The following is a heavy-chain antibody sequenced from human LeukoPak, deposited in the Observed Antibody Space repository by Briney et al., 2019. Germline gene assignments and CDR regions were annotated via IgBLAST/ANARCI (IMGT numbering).Heavy chain of an antibody. D-gene: IGHD6-19*01. V-gene: IGHV3-7*01. J-gene: IGHJ4*02. CDR1: GFTFSSYW. CDR2: IKQAGSEK. CDR3: AREGDGYSSGSIINTDDY. Sequence: GGSLRLSCAASGFTFSSYWMSWVRQAPGRGVEWVASIKQAGSEKYYVDSVKGGFTISRDSAKNSLSLQIKRWRAEDTTVYYCAREGDGYSSGSIINTDDYCGQRDLVTLSS.